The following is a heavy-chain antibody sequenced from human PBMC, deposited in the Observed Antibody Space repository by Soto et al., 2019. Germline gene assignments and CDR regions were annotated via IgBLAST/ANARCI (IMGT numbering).Heavy chain of an antibody. D-gene: IGHD6-19*01. V-gene: IGHV1-18*01. CDR3: ARDGLSSGLFLH. CDR1: GYTFTSYG. CDR2: ISANNGNT. J-gene: IGHJ4*02. Sequence: ASVKVSCKASGYTFTSYGISWVRQAPGQGLEWMGWISANNGNTNYPQKLQGRVTMTTDTSTSTAYTELRSLTSDDTAVYYCARDGLSSGLFLHWSQGTQVTVSS.